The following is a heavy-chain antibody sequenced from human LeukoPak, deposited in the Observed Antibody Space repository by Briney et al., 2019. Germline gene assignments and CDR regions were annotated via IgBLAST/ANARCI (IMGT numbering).Heavy chain of an antibody. CDR2: IYYSGST. CDR1: GGSISSGGYY. Sequence: PSETLSLTCTVSGGSISSGGYYWSWIRQHPGKGLEWIGYIYYSGSTYYNPSLKSRVTISVDTSKNQFSLKLSSVTAADTAVYYCAGGYSGSYYDWFDPWGQGTLVTASS. D-gene: IGHD1-26*01. V-gene: IGHV4-31*03. CDR3: AGGYSGSYYDWFDP. J-gene: IGHJ5*02.